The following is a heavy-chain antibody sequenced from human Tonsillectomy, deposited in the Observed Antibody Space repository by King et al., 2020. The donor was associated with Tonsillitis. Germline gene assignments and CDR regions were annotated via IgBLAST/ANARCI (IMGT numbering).Heavy chain of an antibody. J-gene: IGHJ6*03. D-gene: IGHD2-2*01. Sequence: QLQESGPGLVKPSETLSLTCTVSGDSISSYYWSWIRQPPGKGLEWIGYISYSGSTNYNPSLKSRVTMSMDMSKNQFSLKLSSVTAADTAMYYCARQSQYQHIYYYYMDVWGKGTTVAVSS. CDR1: GDSISSYY. V-gene: IGHV4-59*08. CDR2: ISYSGST. CDR3: ARQSQYQHIYYYYMDV.